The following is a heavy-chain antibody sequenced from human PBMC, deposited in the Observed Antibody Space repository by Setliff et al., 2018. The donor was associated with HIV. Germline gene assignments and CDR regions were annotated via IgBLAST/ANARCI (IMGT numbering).Heavy chain of an antibody. Sequence: SVKVSCKASGGTFENYAISWVRQAPGQGLEWMGKIIPIFDTTIYAEKFQGRITISADKSTATAYLELNSLRSEDSAIYYCARLIPSAYFGPRQDPFDIWGQGTMVTVSS. CDR1: GGTFENYA. D-gene: IGHD2-21*01. CDR2: IIPIFDTT. J-gene: IGHJ3*02. V-gene: IGHV1-69*06. CDR3: ARLIPSAYFGPRQDPFDI.